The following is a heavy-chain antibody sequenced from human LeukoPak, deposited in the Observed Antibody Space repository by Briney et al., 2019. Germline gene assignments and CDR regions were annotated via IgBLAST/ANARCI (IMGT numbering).Heavy chain of an antibody. CDR2: ISSSTYT. CDR3: TKGTIWLPFDY. CDR1: GFTFSDYY. J-gene: IGHJ4*02. Sequence: NPGGSLRLSCAASGFTFSDYYMTWIRQAPGKGLEWISYISSSTYTDYADSVRGRFTISRDNAKNSMYLQMNSLRAEDTAVYYCTKGTIWLPFDYWGQGTLVTVSS. D-gene: IGHD5-18*01. V-gene: IGHV3-11*05.